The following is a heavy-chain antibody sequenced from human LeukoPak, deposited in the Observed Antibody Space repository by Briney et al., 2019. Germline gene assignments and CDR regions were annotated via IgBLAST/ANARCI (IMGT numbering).Heavy chain of an antibody. CDR1: GYTFTGYY. CDR2: INPNSGGT. D-gene: IGHD3-10*01. V-gene: IGHV1-2*02. J-gene: IGHJ4*02. Sequence: ASVKVSCKASGYTFTGYYMHWVRQAPGQGLEWMGWINPNSGGTNYAQKFQGRVTMTTDTSISTAYMELSRLRSDDTAVYYCATDIGSGSYYRFDYWGQGTLVTVSS. CDR3: ATDIGSGSYYRFDY.